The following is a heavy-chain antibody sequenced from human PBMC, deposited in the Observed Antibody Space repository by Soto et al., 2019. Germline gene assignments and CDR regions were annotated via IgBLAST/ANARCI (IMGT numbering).Heavy chain of an antibody. D-gene: IGHD5-18*01. J-gene: IGHJ6*02. V-gene: IGHV4-4*02. CDR1: GGSISSSNW. Sequence: PSETLSLTCAVSGGSISSSNWWSWVRQPPGKGLEWIGEIYHSGSTNYNPSLKSRVTISVDKSKNQFSLKLSSVTAAVTAVYYCARLGYSYGYYYYGMDVWGQGTTVTVSS. CDR2: IYHSGST. CDR3: ARLGYSYGYYYYGMDV.